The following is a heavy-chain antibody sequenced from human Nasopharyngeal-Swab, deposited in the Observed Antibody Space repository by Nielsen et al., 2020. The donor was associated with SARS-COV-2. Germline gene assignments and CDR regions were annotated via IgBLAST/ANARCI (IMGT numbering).Heavy chain of an antibody. CDR1: GGSISSYY. D-gene: IGHD3-10*01. CDR3: ARVGRNGLYYFDY. Sequence: SETLSLTCTVSGGSISSYYWSWIRQPAGKGLEWIGRFYSSGSTTYSYNPSLKSRVTMSVDTSKNQFPLRLTSMSAADTAVYYCARVGRNGLYYFDYWGQGTLVTVSS. V-gene: IGHV4-4*07. J-gene: IGHJ4*02. CDR2: FYSSGSTTY.